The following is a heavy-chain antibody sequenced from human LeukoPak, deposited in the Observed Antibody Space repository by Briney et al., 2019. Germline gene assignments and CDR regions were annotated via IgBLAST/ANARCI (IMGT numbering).Heavy chain of an antibody. CDR2: INHSGST. J-gene: IGHJ6*03. Sequence: SETLSLTCAVYGGSFSGYYWSWIRQPPGKGLEWIGEINHSGSTNQNPSLKSRVTISVDTSKNQLSLKLSSVTAADTAVYYCARGGGYYYYMDVWGKGTTVTISS. CDR1: GGSFSGYY. CDR3: ARGGGYYYYMDV. V-gene: IGHV4-34*01.